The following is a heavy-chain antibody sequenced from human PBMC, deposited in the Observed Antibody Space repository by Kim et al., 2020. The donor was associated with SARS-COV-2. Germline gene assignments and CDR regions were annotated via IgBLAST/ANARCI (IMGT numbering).Heavy chain of an antibody. Sequence: SETLSLTCAVYGGSFSGYSWTWIRQPPGKGLEWVGGINHGGGTNYNPSLMSRGTISVVMSKNQFSLKLTSVTAADTAVYYCARYYFDTRGFRGLDVWGQGTTVTVSS. CDR1: GGSFSGYS. CDR2: INHGGGT. V-gene: IGHV4-34*01. D-gene: IGHD3-22*01. J-gene: IGHJ6*02. CDR3: ARYYFDTRGFRGLDV.